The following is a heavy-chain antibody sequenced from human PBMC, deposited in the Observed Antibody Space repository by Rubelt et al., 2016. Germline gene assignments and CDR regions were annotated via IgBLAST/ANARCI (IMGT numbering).Heavy chain of an antibody. CDR1: GYTFTSYA. Sequence: QVQLVQSGAEVKKPGTSVKVSCKASGYTFTSYAMHWVRQAPGQRLEWMGWINAGNGNTKYSQKFQGRVTITRDTSASTAYMERSSLRSEDTAVYYCARGDIVVVVAASNPLDYWGQGTLVTVSS. D-gene: IGHD2-15*01. CDR2: INAGNGNT. J-gene: IGHJ4*02. CDR3: ARGDIVVVVAASNPLDY. V-gene: IGHV1-3*01.